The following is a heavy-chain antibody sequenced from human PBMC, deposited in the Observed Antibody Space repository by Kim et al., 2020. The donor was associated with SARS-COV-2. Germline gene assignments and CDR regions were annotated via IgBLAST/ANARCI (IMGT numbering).Heavy chain of an antibody. D-gene: IGHD5-18*01. J-gene: IGHJ4*02. Sequence: QKFQGRVTITADKSTSTAYMELSSLRSEDTAVYYCARDTYSYGFEYYFDYWGQGTLVTVSS. CDR3: ARDTYSYGFEYYFDY. V-gene: IGHV1-69*04.